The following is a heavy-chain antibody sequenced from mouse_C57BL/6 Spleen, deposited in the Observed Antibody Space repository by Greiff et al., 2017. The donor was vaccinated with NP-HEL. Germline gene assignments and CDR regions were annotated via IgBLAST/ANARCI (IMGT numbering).Heavy chain of an antibody. CDR1: GYTFTSYG. D-gene: IGHD2-3*01. Sequence: VQRVESGAELARPGASVKLSCKASGYTFTSYGISWVKQRTGQGLEWIGEIYPRSGNTYYNEKFKGKATLTADKSSSTAYMELRSLTSEDSAVYFCARFYDGYSFAYWGQGTLVTVSA. CDR3: ARFYDGYSFAY. CDR2: IYPRSGNT. J-gene: IGHJ3*01. V-gene: IGHV1-81*01.